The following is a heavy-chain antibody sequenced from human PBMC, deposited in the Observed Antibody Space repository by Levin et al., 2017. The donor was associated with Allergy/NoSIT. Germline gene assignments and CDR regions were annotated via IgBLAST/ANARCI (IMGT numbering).Heavy chain of an antibody. D-gene: IGHD6-19*01. CDR2: IYYSGST. CDR1: GGSISSYY. Sequence: NPSETLSLTCTVSGGSISSYYWSWIRQPPGKGLEWIGYIYYSGSTNYNPSLKSRVTISVDTSKNQFSLKLSSVTAADTAVYYCARLLNCGWMLYYFDYWGQGTLVTVSS. J-gene: IGHJ4*02. V-gene: IGHV4-59*01. CDR3: ARLLNCGWMLYYFDY.